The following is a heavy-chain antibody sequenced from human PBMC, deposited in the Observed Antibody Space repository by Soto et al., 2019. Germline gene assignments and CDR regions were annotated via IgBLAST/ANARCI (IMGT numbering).Heavy chain of an antibody. CDR2: ISAYNGNT. D-gene: IGHD6-13*01. CDR3: ARTTGYGSSWYVPYYYYYGMDV. Sequence: ASVKVSCKASGYTFTSYGISWVRQAPGQGLEWMGWISAYNGNTNYAQKLQGRVTMTTDTSTSTAYMELRSLRSDDTAVYYCARTTGYGSSWYVPYYYYYGMDVWGQGTTVTVSS. V-gene: IGHV1-18*01. CDR1: GYTFTSYG. J-gene: IGHJ6*02.